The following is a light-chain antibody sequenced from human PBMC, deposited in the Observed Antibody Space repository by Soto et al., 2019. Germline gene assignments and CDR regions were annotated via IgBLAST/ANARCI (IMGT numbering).Light chain of an antibody. CDR3: QQYGSSPLT. J-gene: IGKJ4*01. V-gene: IGKV3-20*01. Sequence: EIGLSQSPGTLSLSPGEGATLSCRASQSVSSIFLAWYQRKPGQAPRLLMYGASSRATGIPDRFSGSGSGTDFTLTISRMEPEDFAVYYCQQYGSSPLTFGGGTKVEIK. CDR1: QSVSSIF. CDR2: GAS.